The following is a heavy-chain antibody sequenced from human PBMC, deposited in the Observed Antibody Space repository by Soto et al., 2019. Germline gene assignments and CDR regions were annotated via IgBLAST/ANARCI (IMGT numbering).Heavy chain of an antibody. CDR3: AKVLRWVVAAVDY. V-gene: IGHV3-23*01. D-gene: IGHD2-15*01. Sequence: LRLSCAASGFTFSSYAMSWVRQAPGKGLEWVSAITGGGGSTYYADSVKGRFTISRDNSKNTLYLQMNTLRAGDTAVYYCAKVLRWVVAAVDYWGQGTLVTVSS. CDR1: GFTFSSYA. J-gene: IGHJ4*02. CDR2: ITGGGGST.